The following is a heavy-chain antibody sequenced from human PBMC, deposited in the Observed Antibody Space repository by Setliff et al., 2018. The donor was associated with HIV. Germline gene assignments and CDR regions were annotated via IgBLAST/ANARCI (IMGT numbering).Heavy chain of an antibody. J-gene: IGHJ4*02. Sequence: PGGSLRLSCAASGFTFSTLWMHWVRQRPGKGLEWVPRIISDDTTTIYADSVKGRFTISRDNAKNTLYLQMNSLRPEDTAVYYCGVSGGSSPGYWGPGTLVTVSS. CDR3: GVSGGSSPGY. CDR1: GFTFSTLW. CDR2: IISDDTTT. D-gene: IGHD2-15*01. V-gene: IGHV3-74*01.